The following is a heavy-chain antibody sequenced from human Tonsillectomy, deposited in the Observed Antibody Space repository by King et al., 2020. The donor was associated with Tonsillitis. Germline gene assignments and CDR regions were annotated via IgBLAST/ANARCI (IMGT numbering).Heavy chain of an antibody. CDR2: IFYSGST. CDR1: GGSISSGDYY. CDR3: AGLFPPEASFDY. Sequence: VQLPESGPGLVKPSQTLSLTCTVSGGSISSGDYYWSWIRQHPGKGLEWIGNIFYSGSTSYNPSLKSRVIISVDTSKNQFSLKLSSVTAADTAVYYCAGLFPPEASFDYWGQGTLVTVSS. V-gene: IGHV4-31*03. J-gene: IGHJ4*02. D-gene: IGHD2-21*01.